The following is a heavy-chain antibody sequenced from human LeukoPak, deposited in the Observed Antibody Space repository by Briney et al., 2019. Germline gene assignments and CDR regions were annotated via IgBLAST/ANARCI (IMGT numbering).Heavy chain of an antibody. CDR2: INPSSGST. D-gene: IGHD3-10*01. CDR1: GYTFTNYY. Sequence: GASVKVSCKASGYTFTNYYIHWVREAPGQGLEWMGIINPSSGSTSYAQKFQDRVTMTRDTSTSTLYLELSSLWSEDTAVYYCARGGSGSHYSPLDYWGQGTLVTVSS. V-gene: IGHV1-46*01. CDR3: ARGGSGSHYSPLDY. J-gene: IGHJ4*02.